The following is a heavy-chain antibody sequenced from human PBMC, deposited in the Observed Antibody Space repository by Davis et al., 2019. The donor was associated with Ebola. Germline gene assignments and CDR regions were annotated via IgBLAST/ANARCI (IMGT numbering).Heavy chain of an antibody. Sequence: PGGSLRLSCAASGFTFDDYAMHWVRQVPGKGLEWVSGINWDSSSRVYVDSVKGRFTISRDNAKNSLSLQMNSLRTEDTALYYCAKAPFLKGAFDMWGQGTMVTVSS. J-gene: IGHJ3*02. D-gene: IGHD2/OR15-2a*01. CDR2: INWDSSSR. CDR3: AKAPFLKGAFDM. CDR1: GFTFDDYA. V-gene: IGHV3-9*01.